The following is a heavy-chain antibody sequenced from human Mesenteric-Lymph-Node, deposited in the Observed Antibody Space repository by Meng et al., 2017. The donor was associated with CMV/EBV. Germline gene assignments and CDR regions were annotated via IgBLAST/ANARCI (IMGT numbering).Heavy chain of an antibody. V-gene: IGHV3-7*01. J-gene: IGHJ4*02. CDR2: IKPDGSEK. CDR3: ARDIFWSGYSPVDY. CDR1: GFTFSSYW. Sequence: GESLKISCAASGFTFSSYWMSWVRQAPGKGLEWVANIKPDGSEKNHVDSVKGRFTISRDNAKNSLYLQMNSLRAEDTAVYYCARDIFWSGYSPVDYWGQGTLVTVSS. D-gene: IGHD3-3*01.